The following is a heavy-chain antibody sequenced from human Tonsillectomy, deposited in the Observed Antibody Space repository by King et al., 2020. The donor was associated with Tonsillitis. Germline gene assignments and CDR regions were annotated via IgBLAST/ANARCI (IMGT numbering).Heavy chain of an antibody. J-gene: IGHJ4*02. D-gene: IGHD3-10*01. CDR3: ARVLNYYFSGEGFDY. Sequence: VQLVESGGGLVKPGGSLRLSCAASGFTFSSYSMNWVRQAPGKGLEWVSSITSSNSYIYYADSVKGRFTISRDNARNSLYLKMNSLRAEDTAVYYCARVLNYYFSGEGFDYCGQGTLVTVSS. CDR2: ITSSNSYI. V-gene: IGHV3-21*01. CDR1: GFTFSSYS.